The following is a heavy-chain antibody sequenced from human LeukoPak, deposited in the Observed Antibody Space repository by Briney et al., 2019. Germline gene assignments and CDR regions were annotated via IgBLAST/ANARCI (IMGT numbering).Heavy chain of an antibody. CDR2: INHSGST. Sequence: SETLSLTCAVYGGSFSGYYWSWIRQPPGKGLEWIGEINHSGSTNYNPSLKSRVTISVDTSKNQFSLKLSSVTATDTAVYYCARVHYFDYWGQGTLVTVSS. J-gene: IGHJ4*02. CDR3: ARVHYFDY. V-gene: IGHV4-34*01. CDR1: GGSFSGYY.